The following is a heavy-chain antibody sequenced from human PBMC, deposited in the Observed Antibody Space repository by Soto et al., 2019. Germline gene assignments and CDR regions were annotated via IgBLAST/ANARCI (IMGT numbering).Heavy chain of an antibody. D-gene: IGHD2-15*01. J-gene: IGHJ6*02. CDR1: GGTFSSYA. CDR3: ARERYCSGGSCYSVEGTYCYYGMDV. CDR2: IIPIFGTA. V-gene: IGHV1-69*01. Sequence: QVQLVQSGAEVKKPGSSVKVSCKASGGTFSSYAISWVRQAPGQGLEWMAGIIPIFGTANYAQKFQGRVTITADESTSTAYMEMSSLRAEDTAVYYCARERYCSGGSCYSVEGTYCYYGMDVWGQGTTVTVSS.